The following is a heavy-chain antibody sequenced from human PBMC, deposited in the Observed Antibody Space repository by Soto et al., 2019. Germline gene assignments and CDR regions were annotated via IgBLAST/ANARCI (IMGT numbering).Heavy chain of an antibody. V-gene: IGHV3-7*03. CDR3: ARDFRYSSGWYFYYYYGMDV. CDR1: GFTFISSW. J-gene: IGHJ6*02. Sequence: XGSLRVSGAPSGFTFISSWMSWVRQAPGKGLEWVANIKQDGSEKYYVDSVKGRFTISRDNAKNSLYLQMNSLRAEDTAVYYCARDFRYSSGWYFYYYYGMDVWGQGTKVTVSS. D-gene: IGHD6-19*01. CDR2: IKQDGSEK.